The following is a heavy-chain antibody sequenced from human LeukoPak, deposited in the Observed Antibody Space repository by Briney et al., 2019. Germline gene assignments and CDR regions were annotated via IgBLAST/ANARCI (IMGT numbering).Heavy chain of an antibody. CDR1: GYTFTDYY. D-gene: IGHD6-6*01. V-gene: IGHV1-2*02. CDR3: AREVYGSSSPFDY. CDR2: VNPKSGAT. Sequence: GASVKVSCKASGYTFTDYYLHWLRQAPGQGLEWMGWVNPKSGATNYAQRFQGRVTMTWQTSISTGNMELSSLRSDDTAVYYCAREVYGSSSPFDYWGQGTLVTVSS. J-gene: IGHJ4*02.